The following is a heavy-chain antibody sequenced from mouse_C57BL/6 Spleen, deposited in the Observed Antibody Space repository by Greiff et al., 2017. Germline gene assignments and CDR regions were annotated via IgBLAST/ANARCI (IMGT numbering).Heavy chain of an antibody. CDR2: INPNNGGT. V-gene: IGHV1-22*01. CDR3: ARKTYDYVRGAWFAY. D-gene: IGHD2-4*01. CDR1: GYTFTDYN. J-gene: IGHJ3*01. Sequence: VQLQQSGPELVKPGASVKMSCKASGYTFTDYNMHWVKQSHGKSLEWIGYINPNNGGTSYNQKFKGKATLTVNKSSSTAYMELRSLTSEDSAVYYCARKTYDYVRGAWFAYWCQGTLVTVSA.